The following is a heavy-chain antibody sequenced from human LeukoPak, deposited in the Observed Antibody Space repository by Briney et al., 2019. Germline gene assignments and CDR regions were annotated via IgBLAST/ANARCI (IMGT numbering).Heavy chain of an antibody. CDR3: ARGRGYSSGWGHFYYSIDV. J-gene: IGHJ6*03. D-gene: IGHD6-19*01. CDR2: VTDTGNR. V-gene: IGHV4-34*01. Sequence: SETLSLTCAVYGGSFSGYYWTGIRQPPGKGLEWIGEVTDTGNRNYNPSLRSRVNILVDTAKNQFSLKVSSVTAADTSVFYCARGRGYSSGWGHFYYSIDVWGQGTTVTVSS. CDR1: GGSFSGYY.